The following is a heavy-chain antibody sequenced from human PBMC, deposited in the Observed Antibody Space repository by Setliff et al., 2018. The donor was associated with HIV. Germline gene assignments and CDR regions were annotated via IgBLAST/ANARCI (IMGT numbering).Heavy chain of an antibody. J-gene: IGHJ5*02. V-gene: IGHV1-46*01. Sequence: ASVKVSCKASGYTFTNYFVHWVRQAPGQGLEWMGIIDPSGGSTNYAQKFQGRLTMTSDTSTSTVYMELSSLRSDDTAVYYCARGTAPRPASVLEFLEWLFPNWFDPWGQGTLVTVSS. CDR3: ARGTAPRPASVLEFLEWLFPNWFDP. CDR1: GYTFTNYF. CDR2: IDPSGGST. D-gene: IGHD3-3*02.